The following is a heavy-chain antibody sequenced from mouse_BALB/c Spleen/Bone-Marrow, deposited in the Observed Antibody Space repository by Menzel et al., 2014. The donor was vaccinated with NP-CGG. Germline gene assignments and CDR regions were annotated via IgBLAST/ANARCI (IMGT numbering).Heavy chain of an antibody. V-gene: IGHV5-6-2*01. CDR2: INSNGGST. D-gene: IGHD2-12*01. CDR3: ARLGNDDAMDY. Sequence: EVKVEESGGGLVKLGGSLKLSCAASGFTFSSYYMSWVRPTPEKRLELVAAINSNGGSTYYPDTVKGRFTISRDNAKNILYLQMSSLKSEDTALYYCARLGNDDAMDYWGQGTSVTVSS. J-gene: IGHJ4*01. CDR1: GFTFSSYY.